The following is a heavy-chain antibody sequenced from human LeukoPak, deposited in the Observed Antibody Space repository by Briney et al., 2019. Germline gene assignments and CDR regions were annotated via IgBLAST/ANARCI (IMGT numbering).Heavy chain of an antibody. CDR2: IDPSDSYT. CDR3: ATGASKVTTDFANY. D-gene: IGHD4-17*01. Sequence: GESLKISCKGSGYSFTNYWISWVRQMPGKGLEWMGGIDPSDSYTKYSPSFEGYVTISVDKSISTAFLQWNSLKASDSAMYYCATGASKVTTDFANYWGQGTQVAVSS. V-gene: IGHV5-10-1*01. CDR1: GYSFTNYW. J-gene: IGHJ4*02.